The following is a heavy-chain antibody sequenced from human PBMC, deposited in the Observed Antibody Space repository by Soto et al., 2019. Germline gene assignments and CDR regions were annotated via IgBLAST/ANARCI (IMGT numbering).Heavy chain of an antibody. Sequence: GGSLRLSCAASGFTFSSYGMHWVRQAPRKGLEWVSCISSTSSTMYYADSVKGRVTISRDNAKNSLYLKMYSLRDEDTAVYYCVRGRSDSLMDVWGQGTTVTVSS. CDR3: VRGRSDSLMDV. J-gene: IGHJ6*02. CDR1: GFTFSSYG. CDR2: ISSTSSTM. V-gene: IGHV3-48*02. D-gene: IGHD2-21*01.